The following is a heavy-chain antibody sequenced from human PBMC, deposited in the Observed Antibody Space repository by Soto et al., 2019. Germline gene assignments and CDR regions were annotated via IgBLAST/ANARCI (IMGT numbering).Heavy chain of an antibody. CDR2: INPNSGGT. J-gene: IGHJ3*02. CDR3: ARGPYDILTGYRAFDI. Sequence: ASVKVSCKASGYTFTGYYMHWVRQAPGQGLEWMGWINPNSGGTNYAQKFQGWVTMTRDTSISTAYMELSRLRSDDTAVYHCARGPYDILTGYRAFDIWGQGTMVTVSS. CDR1: GYTFTGYY. V-gene: IGHV1-2*04. D-gene: IGHD3-9*01.